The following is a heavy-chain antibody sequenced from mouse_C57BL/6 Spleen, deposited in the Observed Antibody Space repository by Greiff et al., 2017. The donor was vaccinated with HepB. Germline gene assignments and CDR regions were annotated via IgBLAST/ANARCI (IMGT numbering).Heavy chain of an antibody. J-gene: IGHJ1*03. V-gene: IGHV1-74*01. CDR1: GYTFTSYW. CDR3: AIEEDYDYDGWYFDV. D-gene: IGHD2-4*01. CDR2: IHPSDSDT. Sequence: QVQLQQPGAELVKPGASVKVSCKASGYTFTSYWMHWVKQRPGQGLEWIGRIHPSDSDTNYNQKFKGKATLTVDNSSSTAYMQLSSLTSEDSAVYYCAIEEDYDYDGWYFDVWGTGTTVTVSS.